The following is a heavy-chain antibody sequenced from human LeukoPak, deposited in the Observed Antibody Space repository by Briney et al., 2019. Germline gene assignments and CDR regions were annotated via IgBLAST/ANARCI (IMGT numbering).Heavy chain of an antibody. V-gene: IGHV3-20*04. Sequence: GGSLRLSCAASGFTFDDYGMSWVRQAPGKGLEWVSGINWNGGNTGYADSVKGRFTISRNKVKNSLYLQMNSLRGDDTAVYYCARDGLPVALDKWGQGTLVTVSS. D-gene: IGHD2-2*01. CDR3: ARDGLPVALDK. J-gene: IGHJ4*02. CDR2: INWNGGNT. CDR1: GFTFDDYG.